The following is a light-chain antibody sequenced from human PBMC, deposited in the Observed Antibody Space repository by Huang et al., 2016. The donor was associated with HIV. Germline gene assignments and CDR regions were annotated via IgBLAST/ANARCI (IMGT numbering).Light chain of an antibody. Sequence: ETVLTQSSGTLSLSPGERATLSCRASQSVTINYLAWYQQQPGHAPRLLMYGASARATDIPGRVSGNGSGTDFTLTISRLEPEEFAVYYCQQYGSSPLTFGGGTKVEIK. V-gene: IGKV3-20*01. CDR3: QQYGSSPLT. J-gene: IGKJ4*01. CDR2: GAS. CDR1: QSVTINY.